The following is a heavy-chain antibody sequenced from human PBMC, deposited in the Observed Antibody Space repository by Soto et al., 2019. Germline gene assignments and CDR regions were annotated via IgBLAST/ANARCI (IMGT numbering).Heavy chain of an antibody. D-gene: IGHD4-17*01. CDR2: IYYTGTT. Sequence: SETLSLTCSVSGGSIIGNNYYWGWIRQPPGKRLEWIGNIYYTGTTYYNLSLESRVTMSVDTSKNHFSLNLTSVTAADTAVYYCARRPYGMYYFDYWGQGTLVTVSS. J-gene: IGHJ4*02. CDR3: ARRPYGMYYFDY. CDR1: GGSIIGNNYY. V-gene: IGHV4-39*02.